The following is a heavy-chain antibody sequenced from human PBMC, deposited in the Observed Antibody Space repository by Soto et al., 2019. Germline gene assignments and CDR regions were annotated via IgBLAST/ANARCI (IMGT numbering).Heavy chain of an antibody. CDR1: GGTFSSYA. V-gene: IGHV1-69*12. CDR3: ARRAAGDGDEAFDI. CDR2: ILPIFGTA. D-gene: IGHD3-10*01. Sequence: QVQLVQSGAEVKKPGSSVKVSCKASGGTFSSYAISWVRQAPGQGLEWMGGILPIFGTANYAQKFQGRVTVTAEESASTAYMERISLRSEDTAVYYWARRAAGDGDEAFDIWGQGTMDTVSS. J-gene: IGHJ3*02.